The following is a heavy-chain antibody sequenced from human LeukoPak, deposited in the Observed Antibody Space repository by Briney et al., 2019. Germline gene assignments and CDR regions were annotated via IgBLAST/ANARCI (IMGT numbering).Heavy chain of an antibody. Sequence: QPGGSLRLSCASSGFSFSDHEMNVLRQAPGKVLEGISYLSSRGNAYYADSVRGRFTISRDNSKNSLYLQMTSLRADDTAVYYCASGRGSYSPDYWGQGTLVTVSS. CDR3: ASGRGSYSPDY. CDR1: GFSFSDHE. V-gene: IGHV3-48*03. D-gene: IGHD1-26*01. J-gene: IGHJ4*02. CDR2: LSSRGNA.